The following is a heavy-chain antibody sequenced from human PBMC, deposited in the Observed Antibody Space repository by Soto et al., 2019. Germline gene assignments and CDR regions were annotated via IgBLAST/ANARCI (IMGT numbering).Heavy chain of an antibody. CDR3: AKGGSEIAAPSSYYGMDV. Sequence: GGSLRLSCAASGFTFDDYTMHWVRQAPGKGLEWVSLISWDGGSTYYADSVKGRFTISRDNSKNSLYLQMNSLRTEDTALYYCAKGGSEIAAPSSYYGMDVWGQGTTVTVSS. D-gene: IGHD6-13*01. CDR1: GFTFDDYT. CDR2: ISWDGGST. V-gene: IGHV3-43*01. J-gene: IGHJ6*02.